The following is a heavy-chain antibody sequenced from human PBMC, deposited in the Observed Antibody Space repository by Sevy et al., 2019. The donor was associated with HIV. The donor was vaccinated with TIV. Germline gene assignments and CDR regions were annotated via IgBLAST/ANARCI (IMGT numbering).Heavy chain of an antibody. CDR2: ISWDGGST. V-gene: IGHV3-43*01. CDR3: EKDTRRYRARSAAAGTYYGMDV. CDR1: GFTFDDYT. D-gene: IGHD6-13*01. J-gene: IGHJ6*02. Sequence: GGSLRLSCAASGFTFDDYTMHWVRQAPGKGLEWVSLISWDGGSTYYADSVKGRFTISRDNSKNSLYLQMNSLRTEDTALYYCEKDTRRYRARSAAAGTYYGMDVWGQGTTVTVSS.